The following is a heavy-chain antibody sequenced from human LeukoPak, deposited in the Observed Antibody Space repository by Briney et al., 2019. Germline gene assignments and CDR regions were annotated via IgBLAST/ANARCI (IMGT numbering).Heavy chain of an antibody. J-gene: IGHJ3*02. V-gene: IGHV1-69*05. CDR3: ARSLSQQLWLIGDAFDI. D-gene: IGHD5-18*01. CDR1: GGTFSSYA. CDR2: IIPIFGTA. Sequence: SVKVSSKASGGTFSSYAISWVRQAPGQGLEWMGRIIPIFGTANYAQKFQGRVTITTDESTSTAYMELSSLRFEDTAVYYCARSLSQQLWLIGDAFDIWGQRTMVTVSS.